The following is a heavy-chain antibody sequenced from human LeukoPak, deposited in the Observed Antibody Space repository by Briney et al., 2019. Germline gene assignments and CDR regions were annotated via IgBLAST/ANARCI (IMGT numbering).Heavy chain of an antibody. D-gene: IGHD4-17*01. CDR2: VSPNSGIT. V-gene: IGHV1-8*01. J-gene: IGHJ4*02. CDR3: ATGRTTVSDY. CDR1: GYTFTNYD. Sequence: GASVKVSCKASGYTFTNYDINWVRQATGQGLEWMGWVSPNSGITGYAQSFQGRVTMTGNTSISTAYMELSSLTSEDTAVYCCATGRTTVSDYWGQGTLVTISS.